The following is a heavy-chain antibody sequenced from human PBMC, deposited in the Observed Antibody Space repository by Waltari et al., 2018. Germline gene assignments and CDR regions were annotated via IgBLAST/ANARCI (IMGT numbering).Heavy chain of an antibody. D-gene: IGHD3-3*01. V-gene: IGHV1-24*01. J-gene: IGHJ3*02. Sequence: QVQLVQSGAEVKKPGASVKVSCKVSGYTLTELSMHWVRQAPGRGLEWMGGFDPEDGETIYAHKFQCRVTMTEDTSTDTAYMELSSLRSEDTAVYYCATGVPVLRFLEWLPPFGAFDIWGQGTMVTVSS. CDR3: ATGVPVLRFLEWLPPFGAFDI. CDR1: GYTLTELS. CDR2: FDPEDGET.